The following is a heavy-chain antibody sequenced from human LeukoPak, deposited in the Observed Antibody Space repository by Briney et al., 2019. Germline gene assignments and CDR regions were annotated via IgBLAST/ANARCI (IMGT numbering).Heavy chain of an antibody. J-gene: IGHJ5*02. CDR2: ISSSSSYI. V-gene: IGHV3-21*01. CDR1: GFTFSSYS. D-gene: IGHD3-22*01. CDR3: ARGKPSITMIVVVSPGP. Sequence: PGGSLRLSCAASGFTFSSYSMNWVRQAPGKGLEWVSPISSSSSYIYYADSVKGRFTISRDNAKNSLYLQMNSLRAEDTAVYYCARGKPSITMIVVVSPGPWGQGTLVTVSS.